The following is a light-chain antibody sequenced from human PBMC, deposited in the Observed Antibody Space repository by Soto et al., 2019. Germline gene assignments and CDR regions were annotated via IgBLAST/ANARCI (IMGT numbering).Light chain of an antibody. CDR1: QTITSN. Sequence: EVVMTQSPATLSVSPGNTVTLSCRANQTITSNLAWYQQKPGQAPRLLIYGASTRATGIPVRFSGSGSGTEFTLTISSLQSEDFAVYYCQHYNNWIASFGGGTRWIS. CDR3: QHYNNWIAS. V-gene: IGKV3-15*01. J-gene: IGKJ4*01. CDR2: GAS.